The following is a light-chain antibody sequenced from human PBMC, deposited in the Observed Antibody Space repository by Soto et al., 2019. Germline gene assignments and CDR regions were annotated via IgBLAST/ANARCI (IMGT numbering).Light chain of an antibody. CDR2: DAS. V-gene: IGKV1-12*01. J-gene: IGKJ5*01. CDR3: QQLNSYPP. CDR1: QGVSSR. Sequence: DIQMTQSPSSVSASVVDRFTITFRASQGVSSRLAWYQQKPGKAPKLLIYDASSLESGVPSRFSGSGSGTDFTLTISSLQPEDFATYYCQQLNSYPPFGQGTRLEIK.